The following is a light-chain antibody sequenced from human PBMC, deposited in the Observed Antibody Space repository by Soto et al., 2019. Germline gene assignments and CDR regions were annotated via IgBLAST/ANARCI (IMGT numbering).Light chain of an antibody. CDR1: SSDVGGYNY. V-gene: IGLV2-14*01. Sequence: QSVLTQPASVSGSPGQSITISCTGTSSDVGGYNYVSWFQQHPGKAPKLKIYEVSNRPSGVSNRFSGSKSGNTASLTISXXXXEDEADYYCTSFTTISTWVFGGGTKLTVL. J-gene: IGLJ3*02. CDR3: TSFTTISTWV. CDR2: EVS.